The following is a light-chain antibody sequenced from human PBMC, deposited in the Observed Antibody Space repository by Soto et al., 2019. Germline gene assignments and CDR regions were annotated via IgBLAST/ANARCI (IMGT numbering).Light chain of an antibody. CDR3: QQRSNWPT. J-gene: IGKJ4*01. Sequence: DFQMTQSPSTLSASVGDRVTITCRASQNIRSRLAWFQQKPGKAPKLLIYDASSLESGVPSRFSGSGSGTEFTLTISSLEPEDFAVYYCQQRSNWPTFGGGTKVDIK. CDR2: DAS. CDR1: QNIRSR. V-gene: IGKV1-5*01.